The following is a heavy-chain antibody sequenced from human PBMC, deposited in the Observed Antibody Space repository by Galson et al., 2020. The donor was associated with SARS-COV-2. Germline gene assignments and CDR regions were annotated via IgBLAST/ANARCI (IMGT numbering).Heavy chain of an antibody. J-gene: IGHJ6*02. CDR3: ARGRIGVVPAPILGLGPYYEYYAMDV. Sequence: ETSETLSLTCAVYFGSFSGFSWSWVRQSPGKGLEWIGEINHSGSANYNPSLKSRVTISVDTSKNQFSLKLTSLTAAETGVYFCARGRIGVVPAPILGLGPYYEYYAMDVWGQGTTITVSS. CDR1: FGSFSGFS. D-gene: IGHD2-2*01. CDR2: INHSGSA. V-gene: IGHV4-34*01.